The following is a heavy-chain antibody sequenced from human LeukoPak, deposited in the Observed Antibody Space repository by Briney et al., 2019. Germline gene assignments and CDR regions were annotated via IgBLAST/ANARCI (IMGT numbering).Heavy chain of an antibody. D-gene: IGHD3-10*01. Sequence: GGTLRLSCAASGFTFSSYGMSWVRQAPGKGLEWVLVIYSGGSTYYADSVKGRFTISRDNSKSTLYIQMNSLRAEDTAVYYCARAKPKNMVRGLIMRRESRYYFDYWGQGTLVTVSS. CDR3: ARAKPKNMVRGLIMRRESRYYFDY. CDR2: IYSGGST. J-gene: IGHJ4*02. CDR1: GFTFSSYG. V-gene: IGHV3-53*01.